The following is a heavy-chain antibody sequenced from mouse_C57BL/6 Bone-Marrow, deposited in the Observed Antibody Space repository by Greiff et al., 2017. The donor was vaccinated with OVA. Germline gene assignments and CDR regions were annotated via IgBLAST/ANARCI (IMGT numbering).Heavy chain of an antibody. CDR2: ISSGGSYT. D-gene: IGHD1-1*01. J-gene: IGHJ3*01. V-gene: IGHV5-6*01. CDR1: GFTFSSYG. Sequence: EVQLMESGGDLVKPGGSLKLSCAASGFTFSSYGMSWVRQTPDKRLEWVATISSGGSYTYYPDSVKGRFTISRDNAKNTLYLQMSSLKSEDTAMYYCARNYYGFAYWGQGTLVTVSA. CDR3: ARNYYGFAY.